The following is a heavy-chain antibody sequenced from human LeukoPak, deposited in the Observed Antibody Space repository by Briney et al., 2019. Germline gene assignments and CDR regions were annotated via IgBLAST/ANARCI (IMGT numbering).Heavy chain of an antibody. V-gene: IGHV4-39*01. J-gene: IGHJ4*02. CDR1: GGSISSSSNY. D-gene: IGHD5-24*01. CDR2: IYYSGST. CDR3: ARRSSDGYNFAFDY. Sequence: SETLSLTCTVSGGSISSSSNYWGWIRQPRGKGLEWIGSIYYSGSTYYNPSLKSRVTISVDTSKNQFSLKLSSVTAADTAVYYCARRSSDGYNFAFDYWGQGTLVTVSS.